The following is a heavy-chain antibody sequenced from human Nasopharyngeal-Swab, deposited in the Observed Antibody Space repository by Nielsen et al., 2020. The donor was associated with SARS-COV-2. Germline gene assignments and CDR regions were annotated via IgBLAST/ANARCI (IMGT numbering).Heavy chain of an antibody. J-gene: IGHJ4*02. CDR2: IHYNGSA. CDR3: ARDYGGNSGFDY. Sequence: SETLSLTCSVSGDSVSNDIFYWSWNRQPPGKGLEWLGYIHYNGSANYNPSLKSRVSMSVDTSRNQFSLKVTSVTAADTAVFYCARDYGGNSGFDYWGQGILVTVSS. V-gene: IGHV4-61*01. D-gene: IGHD4-23*01. CDR1: GDSVSNDIFY.